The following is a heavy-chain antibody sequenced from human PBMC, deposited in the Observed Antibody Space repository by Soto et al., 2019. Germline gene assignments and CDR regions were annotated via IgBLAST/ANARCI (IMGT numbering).Heavy chain of an antibody. CDR1: GFTFITYR. V-gene: IGHV3-48*01. Sequence: PGGSLRLSCTASGFTFITYRMNWVRQAPGKGLEWVSYISSSSSTIHYADSVKGRFTISRDNAKNSLYLQMNSLRAEDTAIYYCARAPLNYDGSGYHFVYWGQGTLVTVSS. CDR2: ISSSSSTI. D-gene: IGHD3-22*01. J-gene: IGHJ4*02. CDR3: ARAPLNYDGSGYHFVY.